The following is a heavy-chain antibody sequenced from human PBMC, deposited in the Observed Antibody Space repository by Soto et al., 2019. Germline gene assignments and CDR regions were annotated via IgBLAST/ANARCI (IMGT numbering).Heavy chain of an antibody. V-gene: IGHV4-31*01. D-gene: IGHD6-6*01. CDR3: ARTDAYNSSFFDS. CDR2: IHHTGKT. J-gene: IGHJ4*02. Sequence: QVQLQEMGPGLVKPSQTLTITCTVSGDSVNSAYWSWIRQLPGKGLEWMGNIHHTGKTFYNPSLKSQVAISIDTSKPLFSLKMRSITAADTAVYYCARTDAYNSSFFDSWGQGTVVTVSS. CDR1: GDSVNSAY.